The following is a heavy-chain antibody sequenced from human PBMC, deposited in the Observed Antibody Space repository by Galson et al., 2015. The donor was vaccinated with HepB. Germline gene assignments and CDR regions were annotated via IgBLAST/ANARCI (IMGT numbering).Heavy chain of an antibody. CDR2: IRGTDGNT. Sequence: SLRLSCAASGFTFSSYAMSWVRQAPGKGLEWVSIIRGTDGNTYYAGSAKGRFTISRDNSKNALYLQMNSLRAEDTAVYYCARGTVSTTVTTLDYWGQGTLVTVSS. J-gene: IGHJ4*02. V-gene: IGHV3-23*01. CDR1: GFTFSSYA. CDR3: ARGTVSTTVTTLDY. D-gene: IGHD4-17*01.